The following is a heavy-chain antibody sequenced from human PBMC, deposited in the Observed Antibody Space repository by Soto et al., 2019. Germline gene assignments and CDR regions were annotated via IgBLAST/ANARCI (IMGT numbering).Heavy chain of an antibody. Sequence: GGSLRLSCAASGFTVSSNYMSWVRQAPGKGLEWVSVIYSGGSTYYADSVKGRFTISRDNSKNTLYLQMNSLRAEDTVVYYCASWTATTSPHYYYYGMDVWGQGTTVTVSS. J-gene: IGHJ6*02. D-gene: IGHD1-1*01. V-gene: IGHV3-53*01. CDR3: ASWTATTSPHYYYYGMDV. CDR1: GFTVSSNY. CDR2: IYSGGST.